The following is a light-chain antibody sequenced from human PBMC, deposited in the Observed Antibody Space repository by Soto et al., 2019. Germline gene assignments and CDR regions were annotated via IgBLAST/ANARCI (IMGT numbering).Light chain of an antibody. CDR2: DAS. CDR3: QQYNSYET. V-gene: IGKV1-5*01. CDR1: QNINDW. J-gene: IGKJ1*01. Sequence: DIQMTQSPSTLSASVGDRVSITCRASQNINDWLAWYQQKEGKAPKLLIYDASTLESGVPSRFSGSGSRTEFTLTITRLQPDDFASYYCQQYNSYETFGQGTKVEIQ.